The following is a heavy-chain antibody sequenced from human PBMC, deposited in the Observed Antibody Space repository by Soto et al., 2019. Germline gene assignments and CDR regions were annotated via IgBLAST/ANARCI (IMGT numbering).Heavy chain of an antibody. J-gene: IGHJ6*02. D-gene: IGHD2-2*01. CDR3: ARGDVVVPAAKYYYYGMDV. CDR1: GGTFSSYA. Sequence: SVKVSCKASGGTFSSYAISWVRQAPGQGLEWMGGIIPIFGTANYAQKFQGRVTITADESTSTAYMELSSLRSEDTAVYYCARGDVVVPAAKYYYYGMDVWGQGTTVTVSS. CDR2: IIPIFGTA. V-gene: IGHV1-69*13.